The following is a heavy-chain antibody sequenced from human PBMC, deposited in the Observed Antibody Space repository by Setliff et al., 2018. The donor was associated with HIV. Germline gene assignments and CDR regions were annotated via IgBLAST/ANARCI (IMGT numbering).Heavy chain of an antibody. CDR3: ARGLSSQTYWVTRPLGLDY. Sequence: PSETLSLTCSVSGGSINNDIYFWTWIRQHPGKGLEWIGYIYYSGNTYYHPSLKSRFTISVDTSKNQFSLRLTSVTAADTAVYYCARGLSSQTYWVTRPLGLDYWGQGSLVTVSS. CDR1: GGSINNDIYF. CDR2: IYYSGNT. D-gene: IGHD2-2*01. V-gene: IGHV4-31*03. J-gene: IGHJ4*01.